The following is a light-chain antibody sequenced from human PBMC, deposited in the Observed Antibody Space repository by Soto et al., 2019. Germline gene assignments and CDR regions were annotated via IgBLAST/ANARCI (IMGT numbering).Light chain of an antibody. Sequence: EIVLTQSPATLSLSPGERATLSCRASQSVRGTSLAWYQQKPGQAPRLLIYDASSRATGIPDRFSGGGSGTDFTLTISRLDPEDFAVYYCQHYGSPPPITFGQGTRLEIK. V-gene: IGKV3-20*01. CDR1: QSVRGTS. J-gene: IGKJ5*01. CDR3: QHYGSPPPIT. CDR2: DAS.